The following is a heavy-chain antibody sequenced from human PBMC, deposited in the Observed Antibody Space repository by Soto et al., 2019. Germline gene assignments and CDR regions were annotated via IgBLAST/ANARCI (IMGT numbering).Heavy chain of an antibody. J-gene: IGHJ4*02. D-gene: IGHD6-19*01. V-gene: IGHV4-59*01. CDR1: GGSISSYY. CDR2: IYYSGST. Sequence: SETLSLTCTVSGGSISSYYWSWIRQPPGKGLEWIGYIYYSGSTNYNPSLKSRVTISVDTSKNQFPLKLSSVTAADTAVYYCARAEGSSGWTSTFDYWGQGTMVTVYS. CDR3: ARAEGSSGWTSTFDY.